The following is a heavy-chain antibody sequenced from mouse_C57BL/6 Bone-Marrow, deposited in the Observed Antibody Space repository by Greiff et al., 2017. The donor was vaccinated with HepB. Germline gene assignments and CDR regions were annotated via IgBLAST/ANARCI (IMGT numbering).Heavy chain of an antibody. CDR1: GYTFTSYG. CDR3: ARWPF. CDR2: TYPRSGNT. V-gene: IGHV1-81*01. Sequence: QVQLQQSGAELARPGASVKLSCKASGYTFTSYGISWVKQRTGQGLEWIGETYPRSGNTYYNEKFKGKATLTADKSSSTAYMELRSLTSEDSAVYFCARWPFWGQGTTLTVSS. J-gene: IGHJ2*01.